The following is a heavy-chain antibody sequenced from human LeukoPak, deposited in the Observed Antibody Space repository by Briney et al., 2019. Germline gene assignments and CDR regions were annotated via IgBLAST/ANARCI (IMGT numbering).Heavy chain of an antibody. D-gene: IGHD2-15*01. CDR2: ISSSSSYI. J-gene: IGHJ4*02. CDR1: GFTFSSYS. Sequence: GGSLRLSCAASGFTFSSYSMNWVRQAPGKGLEWASSISSSSSYIYYADSVKGRFTISRDNAKNSLYLQMNSLRAEDTAVYYCAPGGSSVTFDYWGQGTLVTVSS. V-gene: IGHV3-21*01. CDR3: APGGSSVTFDY.